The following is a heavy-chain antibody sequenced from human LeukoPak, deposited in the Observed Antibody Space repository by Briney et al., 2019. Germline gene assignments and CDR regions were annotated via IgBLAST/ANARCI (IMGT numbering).Heavy chain of an antibody. J-gene: IGHJ6*02. CDR3: ARDGVPGRRYYGMDV. V-gene: IGHV3-66*01. D-gene: IGHD2-8*01. CDR2: IYSGGST. Sequence: PGGSLRLSCAASGFTVSSNYMSWVRQAPGKGLEWVSVIYSGGSTYYADSVKGRFTISRDNSKNTLYLQMNSLRAEDTAVYYCARDGVPGRRYYGMDVWGQGTTVTVSS. CDR1: GFTVSSNY.